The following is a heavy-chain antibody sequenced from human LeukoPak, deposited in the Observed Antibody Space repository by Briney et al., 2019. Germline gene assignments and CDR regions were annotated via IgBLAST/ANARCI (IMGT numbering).Heavy chain of an antibody. Sequence: SVKVSCKASGGTFSSYAISWVRQAPGQGLEWMGGIIPIFGTANYAQKFQGRVTITADESTSTAYMELSSLRSEDTAVYYCARARYCSGGSCYGYFQHWAQGTLVTVSS. CDR3: ARARYCSGGSCYGYFQH. V-gene: IGHV1-69*13. D-gene: IGHD2-15*01. CDR1: GGTFSSYA. CDR2: IIPIFGTA. J-gene: IGHJ1*01.